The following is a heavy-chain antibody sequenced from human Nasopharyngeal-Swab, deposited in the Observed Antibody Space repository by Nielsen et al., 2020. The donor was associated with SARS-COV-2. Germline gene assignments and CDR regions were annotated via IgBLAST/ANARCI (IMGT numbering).Heavy chain of an antibody. CDR1: GGSISSGGYY. V-gene: IGHV4-31*03. CDR2: IYYSGST. J-gene: IGHJ3*02. D-gene: IGHD3-3*01. CDR3: ARAFPGNYPIRFLEWLSPVDAFDI. Sequence: SETLSLTCTVSGGSISSGGYYWSWIRQHPGKGLEWIGYIYYSGSTYYNPSLKSRVTISVDTSKNQFSLKLSSVTAADTAVYYCARAFPGNYPIRFLEWLSPVDAFDIWGQGTMVTVSS.